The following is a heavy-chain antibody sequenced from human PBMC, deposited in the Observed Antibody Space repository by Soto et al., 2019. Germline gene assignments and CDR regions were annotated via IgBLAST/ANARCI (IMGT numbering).Heavy chain of an antibody. CDR2: IGSNGGST. J-gene: IGHJ2*01. CDR3: VKGTCTVPSASVDFDI. Sequence: GSMRLACSASGVTLSSQVVDWLRQSQGTGLQYVSGIGSNGGSTYSADSVKGRFTISRDNSKDTLYLQMSSLRTEETVIYYCVKGTCTVPSASVDFDIRG. V-gene: IGHV3-64D*06. CDR1: GVTLSSQV. D-gene: IGHD2-2*01.